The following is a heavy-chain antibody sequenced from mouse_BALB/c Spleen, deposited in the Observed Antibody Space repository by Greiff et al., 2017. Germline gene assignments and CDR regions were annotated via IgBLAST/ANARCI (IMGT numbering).Heavy chain of an antibody. CDR1: GFTFSSYA. CDR2: ISSGGSYT. J-gene: IGHJ3*01. Sequence: VKLMESGGGLVKPGGSLKLSCAASGFTFSSYALSWVRQSPEKRLEWVAEISSGGSYTYYPDTVTGRFTISRDNAKNTLYLEMSSLRSEDTAMYYCARGYDYDGFAYWGQGTLVTVSA. CDR3: ARGYDYDGFAY. D-gene: IGHD2-4*01. V-gene: IGHV5-9-4*01.